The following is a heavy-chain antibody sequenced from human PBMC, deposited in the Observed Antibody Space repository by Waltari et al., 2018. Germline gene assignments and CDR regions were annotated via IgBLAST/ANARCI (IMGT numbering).Heavy chain of an antibody. D-gene: IGHD3-22*01. CDR2: ISSSSSYI. CDR3: ARGLTYYYDSSGYSDAFDI. V-gene: IGHV3-21*01. J-gene: IGHJ3*02. Sequence: GWVSSISSSSSYIYYADSVKGRFTISRDNAKNSLYLQMNSLRAEDTAVYYCARGLTYYYDSSGYSDAFDIWGQGTMVTVSS.